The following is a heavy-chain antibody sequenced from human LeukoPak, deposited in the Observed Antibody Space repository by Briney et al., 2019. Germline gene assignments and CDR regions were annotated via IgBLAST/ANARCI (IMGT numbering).Heavy chain of an antibody. Sequence: PSETLSLTCSVSGGSSSSSSYYWGWIRQPPGKGLEWIGSIHDSGSTDYNPSIKSRVTISVDTSKNHFSLKLSSVTAAGTAVYYCARLYGGNSYNYYCDYWVQGTLVTVSS. CDR3: ARLYGGNSYNYYCDY. CDR2: IHDSGST. D-gene: IGHD4-23*01. CDR1: GGSSSSSSYY. V-gene: IGHV4-39*02. J-gene: IGHJ4*02.